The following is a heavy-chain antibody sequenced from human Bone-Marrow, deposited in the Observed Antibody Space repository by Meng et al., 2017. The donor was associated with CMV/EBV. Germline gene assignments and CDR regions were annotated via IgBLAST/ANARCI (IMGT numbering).Heavy chain of an antibody. CDR2: MNWNGGST. D-gene: IGHD4-11*01. CDR1: GFTFDDYG. Sequence: GESLKISCAASGFTFDDYGMSWVRQTPGKGLEWVSGMNWNGGSTGYADSVKGRFTISRDNAKNSLYLQMNSLRVEDTALYYCAREGDYNGYYYGMDVWGQGTTVTV. CDR3: AREGDYNGYYYGMDV. V-gene: IGHV3-20*04. J-gene: IGHJ6*02.